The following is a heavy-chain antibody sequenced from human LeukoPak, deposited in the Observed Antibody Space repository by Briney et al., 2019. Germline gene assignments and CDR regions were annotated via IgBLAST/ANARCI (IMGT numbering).Heavy chain of an antibody. D-gene: IGHD3-22*01. CDR2: INPNSGGT. CDR1: GYTFTGYY. CDR3: ARGDSSGFWFDP. J-gene: IGHJ5*02. V-gene: IGHV1-2*04. Sequence: ASVKVSCKASGYTFTGYYMHWVRQAPGQGLEWMGWINPNSGGTNYAQKFQGWVTMTRDTSISTAYTELSRLRSDDAAVYYCARGDSSGFWFDPWGQGTLVTVSS.